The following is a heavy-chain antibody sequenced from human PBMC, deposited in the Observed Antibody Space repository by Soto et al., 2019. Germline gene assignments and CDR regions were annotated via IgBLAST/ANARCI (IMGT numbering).Heavy chain of an antibody. J-gene: IGHJ4*02. V-gene: IGHV4-34*01. D-gene: IGHD3-10*01. CDR2: INHSGST. CDR1: GGSFSGYY. Sequence: SETLSLTCAVYGGSFSGYYWSWIRQPPGKGLEWIGEINHSGSTNYNPSLKSRVTISVDTSKNQFSLKLSSVTAADTAVYYCASYYYGSGLRYYFDYWGQGTLVTVSS. CDR3: ASYYYGSGLRYYFDY.